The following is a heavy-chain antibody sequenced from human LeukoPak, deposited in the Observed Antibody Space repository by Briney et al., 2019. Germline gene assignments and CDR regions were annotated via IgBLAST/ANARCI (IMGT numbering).Heavy chain of an antibody. J-gene: IGHJ3*02. CDR3: AREILGLYDSSGYYYGLYAFDI. D-gene: IGHD3-22*01. CDR1: GGTFSSYA. CDR2: IIPIFGTA. V-gene: IGHV1-69*05. Sequence: SVKVSCKASGGTFSSYAISWVRQAPGQGLEWMGGIIPIFGTANYAQKFQGRVTITTDESTSTAYMELSSLRSDDTAVYYCAREILGLYDSSGYYYGLYAFDIWGQGTMVTVSS.